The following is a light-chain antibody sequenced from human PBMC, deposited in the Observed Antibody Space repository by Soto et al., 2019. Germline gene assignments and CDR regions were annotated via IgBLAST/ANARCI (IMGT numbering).Light chain of an antibody. CDR2: KAS. V-gene: IGKV1-5*03. Sequence: DIQMTQSPSTLSASVGDRVTITCRASQSISSWLAWYQQKPGKAPKFLIYKASNLEVGVPSRFSGSGSGTEFTLAISSLQPDDFATYHCQQYNSYSLTFGGGTKVDIK. CDR3: QQYNSYSLT. J-gene: IGKJ4*01. CDR1: QSISSW.